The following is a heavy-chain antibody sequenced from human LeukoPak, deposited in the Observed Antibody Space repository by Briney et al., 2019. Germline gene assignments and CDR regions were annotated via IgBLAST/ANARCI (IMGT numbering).Heavy chain of an antibody. V-gene: IGHV1-8*03. CDR1: GYTFTSYD. J-gene: IGHJ6*03. CDR2: MNPNSGNT. D-gene: IGHD6-13*01. CDR3: ARGPRSSWYFNYYYTDV. Sequence: ASVKVSCKASGYTFTSYDINWVRQATGQGLEWMGWMNPNSGNTGYAQKFQGRVTITRNTSISTAYMELSSLRSEDTAVYCCARGPRSSWYFNYYYTDVWGKGTTVTVSS.